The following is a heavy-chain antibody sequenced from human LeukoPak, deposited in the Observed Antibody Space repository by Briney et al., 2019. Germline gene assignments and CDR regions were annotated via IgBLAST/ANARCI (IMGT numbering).Heavy chain of an antibody. V-gene: IGHV3-30*02. J-gene: IGHJ4*02. CDR2: VRFDGSYQ. CDR3: AKDRTFEEYSFDF. CDR1: GFTFSSYS. D-gene: IGHD3-10*01. Sequence: PGGSLRLSCAASGFTFSSYSMNWVRQAPGKGLEWVTFVRFDGSYQLYTDSVKGRFTISRDNSKSTLYLQMTSLRPEDTALYYCAKDRTFEEYSFDFWGQGTLVTVSS.